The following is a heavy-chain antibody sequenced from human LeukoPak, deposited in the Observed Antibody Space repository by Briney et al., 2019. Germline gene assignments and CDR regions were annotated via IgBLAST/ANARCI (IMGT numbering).Heavy chain of an antibody. Sequence: GGSLRLSCAASGFTLSYYWMSWVRQAPGKGLEWVANIKQDGSEKYYVDSVKGRFTISRDNAENSLYLQMNSLRAEDTAVYYCARDHTGDYGSGSRPVRGQGTLVTVSS. CDR1: GFTLSYYW. CDR3: ARDHTGDYGSGSRPV. CDR2: IKQDGSEK. J-gene: IGHJ4*02. D-gene: IGHD3-10*01. V-gene: IGHV3-7*01.